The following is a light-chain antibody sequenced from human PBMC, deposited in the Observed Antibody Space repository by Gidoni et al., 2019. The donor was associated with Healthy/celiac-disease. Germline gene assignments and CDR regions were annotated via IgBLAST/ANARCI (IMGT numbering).Light chain of an antibody. CDR1: QSISSW. CDR2: KAS. CDR3: QQYNSYPWT. J-gene: IGKJ1*01. V-gene: IGKV1-5*03. Sequence: DIQMTQSPSTLSASVGDRVTITCRASQSISSWLAWYQQKPGKAPKLLIYKASSLESGVPSRFSGRGSGTEFTLIISSLQPDDVATYYCQQYNSYPWTFGQGTKVEIK.